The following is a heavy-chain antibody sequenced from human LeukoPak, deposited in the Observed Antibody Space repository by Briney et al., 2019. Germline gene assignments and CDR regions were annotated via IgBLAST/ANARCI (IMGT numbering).Heavy chain of an antibody. CDR2: IKQDGSEK. V-gene: IGHV3-7*01. D-gene: IGHD2-2*01. Sequence: PGGSLRLSCAASGFTFSSYWMSWVRQAPGKGLEWVANIKQDGSEKYYVDSVNGRFTISRDNAKNSLYLQMNSLRAEDTAVYYCARGTGICSSTSCYPNWFDPWGQGTLVTVSS. CDR3: ARGTGICSSTSCYPNWFDP. CDR1: GFTFSSYW. J-gene: IGHJ5*02.